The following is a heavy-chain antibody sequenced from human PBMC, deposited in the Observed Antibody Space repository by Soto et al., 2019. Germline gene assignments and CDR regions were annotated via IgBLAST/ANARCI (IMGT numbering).Heavy chain of an antibody. Sequence: PSEKLSLTCAFSVFPVSYGYYWVWIRQPPGKGLEWLGSIYQSGKTYYNPSLKSRLTLSMDKSKNEFSVRLRSVTAADTAVYFCARLYCSRASCYNDYWGQGVQVTGS. V-gene: IGHV4-38-2*01. CDR3: ARLYCSRASCYNDY. CDR2: IYQSGKT. D-gene: IGHD2-2*02. CDR1: VFPVSYGYY. J-gene: IGHJ4*02.